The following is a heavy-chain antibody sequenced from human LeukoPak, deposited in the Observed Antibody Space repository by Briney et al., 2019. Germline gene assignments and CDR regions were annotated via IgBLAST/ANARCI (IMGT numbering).Heavy chain of an antibody. D-gene: IGHD5/OR15-5a*01. J-gene: IGHJ4*02. Sequence: GGSLRLSCTASTFTFSNYAMNWVRQAPGKGLEWVSIISGRGESTYYADAVKGRFTISRDNSKNTMYLQMSSLRAEDTAVYYCAKGIYSVFPDSRVLDYWGRGTLVTVSS. CDR2: ISGRGEST. CDR3: AKGIYSVFPDSRVLDY. V-gene: IGHV3-23*01. CDR1: TFTFSNYA.